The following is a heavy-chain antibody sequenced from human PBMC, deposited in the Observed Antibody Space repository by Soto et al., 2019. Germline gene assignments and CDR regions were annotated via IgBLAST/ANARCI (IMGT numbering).Heavy chain of an antibody. Sequence: SETLSLTCTVSGGSISSYYWSWIRQPPGKGLEWIGYIYYSGSTNYNPSLKSRVTISVDTSKNQFSLKLSSVTAADTAVYYCARVGGELWSPRWFDPWGQGTLVTVSS. J-gene: IGHJ5*02. CDR1: GGSISSYY. D-gene: IGHD5-18*01. CDR3: ARVGGELWSPRWFDP. V-gene: IGHV4-59*01. CDR2: IYYSGST.